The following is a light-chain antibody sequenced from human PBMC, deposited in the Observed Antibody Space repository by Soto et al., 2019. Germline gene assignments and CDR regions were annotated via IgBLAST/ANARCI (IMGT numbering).Light chain of an antibody. Sequence: DIQMTQSPSSLSASVGDRVTITCRPRQSISRYLNWYQQKPGKAPTLLIYVASSLHSEVPSRFSGSGAGTDFTRTITSLQPEDVETDYCPQSYGTPITFCQGTRLEIK. V-gene: IGKV1-39*01. CDR1: QSISRY. J-gene: IGKJ5*01. CDR2: VAS. CDR3: PQSYGTPIT.